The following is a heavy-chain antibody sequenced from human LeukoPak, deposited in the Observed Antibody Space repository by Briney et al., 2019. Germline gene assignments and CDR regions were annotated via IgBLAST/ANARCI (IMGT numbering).Heavy chain of an antibody. D-gene: IGHD2-2*01. V-gene: IGHV3-7*01. CDR3: ARDENYKIVVVPAAYYYYYYYMDV. CDR1: GFTFSSYW. CDR2: IKQDGSEK. J-gene: IGHJ6*03. Sequence: GGSLRLSCAASGFTFSSYWMSWVRQAPGKGLEWMANIKQDGSEKYYVDSVKGRFTISRDNAKNSLYLQMNSLRAEDTAVYYCARDENYKIVVVPAAYYYYYYYMDVWGKGTTVTVSS.